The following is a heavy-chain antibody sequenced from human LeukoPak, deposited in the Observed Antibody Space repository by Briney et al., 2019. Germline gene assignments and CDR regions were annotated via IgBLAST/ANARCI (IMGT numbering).Heavy chain of an antibody. Sequence: SDTLSLTCAVYGGXFSGYYCSWIRQPPGKGLEWIGEINHSGSTNYNPSLKSRVTISVDTSKNQFSLKLSSVTAADTAVYYCARGKPTYSSSSGCDYWGQGTLVTVSS. J-gene: IGHJ4*02. CDR1: GGXFSGYY. CDR3: ARGKPTYSSSSGCDY. CDR2: INHSGST. V-gene: IGHV4-34*01. D-gene: IGHD6-6*01.